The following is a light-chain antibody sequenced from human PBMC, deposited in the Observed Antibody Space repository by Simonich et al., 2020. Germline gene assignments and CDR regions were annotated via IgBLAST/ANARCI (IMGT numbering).Light chain of an antibody. J-gene: IGKJ5*01. V-gene: IGKV2D-29*02. CDR1: PSLLHSDGSTS. CDR3: MQSIPLPPIT. Sequence: DIVMTQTPLSLSVTPVQPASISFTSSPSLLHSDGSTSLYWYLQKPGPSPQLLIYEVSHRFFGVPDRFTGSGSGTDFTLKSSRVEAEDVVVYYCMQSIPLPPITFGQGTRLEIK. CDR2: EVS.